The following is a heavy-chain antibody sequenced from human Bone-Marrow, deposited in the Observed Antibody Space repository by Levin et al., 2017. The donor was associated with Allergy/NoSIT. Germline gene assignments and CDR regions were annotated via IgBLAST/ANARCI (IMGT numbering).Heavy chain of an antibody. D-gene: IGHD7-27*01. V-gene: IGHV4-59*02. CDR2: IYNSGST. Sequence: NASETLSLTCFVSGGSVTSDFWSWIRQPPGKGLEYIAYIYNSGSTNYNPSLKSRVTISVDTSKNQFSLKLTSVTAADTAVYYCARVLGTPRYFDLWGRGTLVTVSS. J-gene: IGHJ2*01. CDR1: GGSVTSDF. CDR3: ARVLGTPRYFDL.